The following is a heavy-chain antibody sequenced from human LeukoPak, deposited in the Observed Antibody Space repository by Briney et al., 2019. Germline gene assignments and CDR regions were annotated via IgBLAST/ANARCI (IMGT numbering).Heavy chain of an antibody. CDR2: IYYSGST. CDR3: ARRKTDDSSGYGYAFDI. V-gene: IGHV4-31*03. D-gene: IGHD3-22*01. Sequence: SETLSLTCTVSGGSISSGGYYWSWIHQHPGKGLEWIGYIYYSGSTYYNPSLKSRVTISVDTSKNQFSLKLSSVTAADAAVYYCARRKTDDSSGYGYAFDIWGQGTMVTVSS. J-gene: IGHJ3*02. CDR1: GGSISSGGYY.